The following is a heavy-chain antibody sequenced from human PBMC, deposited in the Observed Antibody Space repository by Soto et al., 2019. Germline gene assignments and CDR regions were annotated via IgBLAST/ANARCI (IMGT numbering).Heavy chain of an antibody. V-gene: IGHV4-39*01. Sequence: QLQLQESGPGLVKPSETLSLTCTVSGGSISSSSYYWGWFRQPPGKGLEWIGSIYYSGSTYYNPSLKSRVTISVDTSKNQFSLKLSSVTAADTAVYYCARWMGDYSGAFDIWGQGTMVTVSS. CDR2: IYYSGST. J-gene: IGHJ3*02. CDR3: ARWMGDYSGAFDI. D-gene: IGHD1-26*01. CDR1: GGSISSSSYY.